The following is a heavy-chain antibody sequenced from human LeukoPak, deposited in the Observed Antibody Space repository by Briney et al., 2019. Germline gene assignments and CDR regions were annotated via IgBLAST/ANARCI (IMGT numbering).Heavy chain of an antibody. V-gene: IGHV1-46*03. CDR3: ARAIAVAGVDY. Sequence: ASVKVSCTASGYTFTSYYMHWVRQAPGQGLEWMGIINPSGGSTSYAQKFQGRVTMTRNTSKSTVYMGLSSLSSEDTAVYYCARAIAVAGVDYWRQGTLVTVSS. D-gene: IGHD6-19*01. CDR2: INPSGGST. J-gene: IGHJ4*02. CDR1: GYTFTSYY.